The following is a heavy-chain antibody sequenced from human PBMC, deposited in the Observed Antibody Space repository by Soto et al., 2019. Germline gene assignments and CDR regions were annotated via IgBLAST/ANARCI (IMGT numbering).Heavy chain of an antibody. CDR3: AKDRGRVAVPTFDI. Sequence: GGALIVSCASAGFAFIRDAMRWVRQGPGKGLEWVSAISGSGGSTYYADSVKGRFTISRDNSKNTLYLKMNSLRAEATAVYYCAKDRGRVAVPTFDIWGQGTMVTVSS. CDR2: ISGSGGST. V-gene: IGHV3-23*01. D-gene: IGHD4-17*01. J-gene: IGHJ3*02. CDR1: GFAFIRDA.